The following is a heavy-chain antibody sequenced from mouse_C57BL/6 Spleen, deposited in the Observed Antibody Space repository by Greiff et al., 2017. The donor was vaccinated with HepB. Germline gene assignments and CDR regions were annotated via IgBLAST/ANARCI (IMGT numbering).Heavy chain of an antibody. CDR2: INPYNGGT. Sequence: EVQLQQSGPVLVKPGASVKMSCKASGYTFTDYYMNWVKQSHGKSLEWIGVINPYNGGTSYNQKFKGKATLTVDKSSSTAYMELNSLTSEDSAVYYCAREEYYGSRGFAYWGQGTLVTVSA. CDR3: AREEYYGSRGFAY. D-gene: IGHD1-1*01. CDR1: GYTFTDYY. V-gene: IGHV1-19*01. J-gene: IGHJ3*01.